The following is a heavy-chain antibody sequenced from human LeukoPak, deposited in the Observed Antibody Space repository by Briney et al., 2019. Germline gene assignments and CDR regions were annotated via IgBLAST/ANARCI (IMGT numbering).Heavy chain of an antibody. CDR3: ARDRSLSVAGTFDF. D-gene: IGHD6-19*01. J-gene: IGHJ4*02. CDR1: GFTFSNYR. CDR2: SNAAGSPV. V-gene: IGHV3-48*02. Sequence: GGSLRLTCTGSGFTFSNYRMNWVRQAPGKGPEWISYSNAAGSPVSYAESVQGRFTISRDNAKNSLYLEMNSLRDDDTAVYYCARDRSLSVAGTFDFWGQGSPVTVSS.